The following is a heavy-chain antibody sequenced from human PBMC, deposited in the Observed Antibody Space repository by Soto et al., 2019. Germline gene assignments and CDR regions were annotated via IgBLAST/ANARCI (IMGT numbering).Heavy chain of an antibody. J-gene: IGHJ4*02. CDR2: IIPIFGTA. CDR3: ARPSVAGATIRFHY. Sequence: SVKVSCKASGGTFSSYAISWVRQAPGQGLEWMGGIIPIFGTANYAQKFQGRVTITADKSTSTAYMELSSLRSEDTAVYYCARPSVAGATIRFHYWGQGTLVTVSS. D-gene: IGHD1-26*01. V-gene: IGHV1-69*06. CDR1: GGTFSSYA.